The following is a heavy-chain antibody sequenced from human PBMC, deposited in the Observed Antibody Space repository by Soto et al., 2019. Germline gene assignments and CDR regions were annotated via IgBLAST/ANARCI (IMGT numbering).Heavy chain of an antibody. CDR1: GGPFSSYA. J-gene: IGHJ4*02. Sequence: SVKVSCNAAGGPFSSYAIVWVRQAPGQGLEWMGGIIPIFGTANYAQKFQGRVTITADESTSTAYMELSSLRSEDTAVYYCARGSIAASFDYCGQRTLVTVSS. CDR3: ARGSIAASFDY. V-gene: IGHV1-69*01. CDR2: IIPIFGTA. D-gene: IGHD6-6*01.